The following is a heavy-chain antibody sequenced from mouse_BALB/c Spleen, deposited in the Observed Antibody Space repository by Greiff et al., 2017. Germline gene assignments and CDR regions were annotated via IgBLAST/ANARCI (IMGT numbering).Heavy chain of an antibody. Sequence: VQLKQSGAELVRSGASVKLSCTASGFNIKDYYMHWVKQRPEQGLEWIGWIDPENGDTEYAPKFQGKATMTADTSSNTAYLQLSSLTSEDTAVYYCNANGYDYLDYWGQGTTLTVSS. D-gene: IGHD2-2*01. CDR3: NANGYDYLDY. CDR2: IDPENGDT. CDR1: GFNIKDYY. V-gene: IGHV14-4*02. J-gene: IGHJ2*01.